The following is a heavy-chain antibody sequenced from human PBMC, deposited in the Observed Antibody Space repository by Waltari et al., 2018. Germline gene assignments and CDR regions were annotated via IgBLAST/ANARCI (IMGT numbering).Heavy chain of an antibody. CDR1: GGSISSSNW. CDR3: ARGGYCSGGSCYSKGWFDP. J-gene: IGHJ5*02. CDR2: IYHSGST. D-gene: IGHD2-15*01. Sequence: QVQLQESGPGLVKPSGTLSLTCAVSGGSISSSNWWSWVRQPPGKGLEWIGEIYHSGSTNYNPSLKSRVTISVDKSKNQFSLKLSSVTAADTAVYYCARGGYCSGGSCYSKGWFDPWGQGTLVTVSS. V-gene: IGHV4-4*02.